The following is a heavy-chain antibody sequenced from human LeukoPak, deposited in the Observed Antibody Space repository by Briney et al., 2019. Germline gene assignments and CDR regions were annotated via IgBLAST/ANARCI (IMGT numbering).Heavy chain of an antibody. CDR2: VYYSGTI. Sequence: SETLSLTCTVSGGSISTYYWNWIRQPPGKGLEWIGYVYYSGTIGYNPSLKSRVTISVDKCKKQFSLKVNSVTAADTAVYYCARQGGQWPSYYYGLDVWGQGTTVTVSS. D-gene: IGHD6-19*01. CDR3: ARQGGQWPSYYYGLDV. V-gene: IGHV4-59*08. CDR1: GGSISTYY. J-gene: IGHJ6*02.